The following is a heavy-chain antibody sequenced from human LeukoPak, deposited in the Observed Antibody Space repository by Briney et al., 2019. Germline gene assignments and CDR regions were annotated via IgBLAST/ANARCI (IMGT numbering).Heavy chain of an antibody. Sequence: GASGKVSCKASGYTFTSYYMHWVRQAPGQGLEWMGIINPSGGSTSYAQKFQGRVTMTRDTSTSTVYMELSSLRAEDTALYYCAKDIGPYDSSVDYWGQGTLVTVSS. J-gene: IGHJ4*02. CDR1: GYTFTSYY. CDR3: AKDIGPYDSSVDY. D-gene: IGHD3-22*01. CDR2: INPSGGST. V-gene: IGHV1-46*01.